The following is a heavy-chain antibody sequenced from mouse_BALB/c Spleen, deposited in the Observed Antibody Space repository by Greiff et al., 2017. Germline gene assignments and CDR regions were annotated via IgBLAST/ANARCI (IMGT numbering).Heavy chain of an antibody. D-gene: IGHD1-1*01. Sequence: EVQVVESGGGLVKPGGSLKLSCAASGFTFSSYTMSWVRQTPEKRLEWVATISSGGSYTYYPDSVKGRFTISRDNAKNTLYLQMSSLKSEDTAMYYCTRNGYFDYWGQGTTLTVSS. J-gene: IGHJ2*01. CDR1: GFTFSSYT. CDR2: ISSGGSYT. CDR3: TRNGYFDY. V-gene: IGHV5-6-4*01.